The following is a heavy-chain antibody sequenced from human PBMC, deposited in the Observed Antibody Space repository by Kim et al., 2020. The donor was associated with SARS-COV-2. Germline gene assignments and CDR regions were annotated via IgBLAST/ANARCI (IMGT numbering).Heavy chain of an antibody. CDR3: ARHGRSSWAVDI. D-gene: IGHD6-6*01. J-gene: IGHJ3*02. Sequence: YNNPPRRSRVTIAVDTSRNQFSRRLSSVTAADTAVYYCARHGRSSWAVDIWGQGTMVTVSS. V-gene: IGHV4-39*01.